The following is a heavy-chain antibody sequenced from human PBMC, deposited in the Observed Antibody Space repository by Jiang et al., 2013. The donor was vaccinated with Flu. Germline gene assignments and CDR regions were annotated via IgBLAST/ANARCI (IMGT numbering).Heavy chain of an antibody. Sequence: SSYAISWVRQAPGQGLEWMGGIIPIFGTANYAQKFQGRVTITADKSTSTAYMELSSLRSEDTAVCYCARGPIAGATKEYFDYWGQGTLVTVSS. CDR2: IIPIFGTA. J-gene: IGHJ4*02. V-gene: IGHV1-69*06. D-gene: IGHD1-26*01. CDR1: SSYA. CDR3: ARGPIAGATKEYFDY.